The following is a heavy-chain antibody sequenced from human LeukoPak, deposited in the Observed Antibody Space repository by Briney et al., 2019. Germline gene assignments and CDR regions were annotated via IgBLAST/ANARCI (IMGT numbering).Heavy chain of an antibody. V-gene: IGHV3-30*04. CDR3: ARVRGFPTVTIFSYFDY. CDR1: GFTFSSYA. CDR2: ISYDGSNK. Sequence: PGGSLRHSCAAPGFTFSSYAMHWVRHAPGKGLERVALISYDGSNKYYADSVRGRFTTSRDNTKNTLYMQMNGLRAEDTAGYYCARVRGFPTVTIFSYFDYGARGTRVSVP. D-gene: IGHD4-17*01. J-gene: IGHJ4*02.